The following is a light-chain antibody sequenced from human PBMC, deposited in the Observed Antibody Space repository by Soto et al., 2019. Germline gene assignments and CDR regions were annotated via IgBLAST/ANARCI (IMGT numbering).Light chain of an antibody. V-gene: IGLV4-69*01. CDR1: SGHSNYA. Sequence: QAVVTQSASVSASLGASVTLTCTVSSGHSNYAIEWQQQQPEKGPRYSMMINRDGSHSKGDGIPNRFSGSSTRAERYLTISRLQSEDEADYYCQTWGTGIVIFGGGTKLTVL. CDR2: INRDGSH. CDR3: QTWGTGIVI. J-gene: IGLJ2*01.